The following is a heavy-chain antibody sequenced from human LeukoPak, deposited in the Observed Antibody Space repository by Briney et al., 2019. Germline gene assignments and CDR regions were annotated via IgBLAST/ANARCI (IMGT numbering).Heavy chain of an antibody. CDR1: GGSISSYY. Sequence: PSETLSLTCTVSGGSISSYYWSWIRQPPGKGLEWIGYIYYSGSTNYNPSLKSRATISVDTSKNQFSLRLSSVTAADTAVYYCARGSVGASTDYYYYYMDVWGKGTTVTVSS. J-gene: IGHJ6*03. CDR2: IYYSGST. D-gene: IGHD1-26*01. CDR3: ARGSVGASTDYYYYYMDV. V-gene: IGHV4-59*01.